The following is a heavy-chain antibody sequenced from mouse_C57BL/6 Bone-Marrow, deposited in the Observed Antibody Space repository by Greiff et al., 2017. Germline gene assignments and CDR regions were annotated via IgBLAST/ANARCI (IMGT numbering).Heavy chain of an antibody. D-gene: IGHD2-5*01. CDR1: GYTFTSYW. CDR2: IFPGSGST. Sequence: VPLQQPGAELVKPGASVKMSCKASGYTFTSYWITWVMQRPGQGLEWIGDIFPGSGSTNYNEKFKSKVTLTVDTSSSTAYMQLSSLTSEDSAVYYCARPYYSNYWYFDVGGTGTTVTGSS. CDR3: ARPYYSNYWYFDV. J-gene: IGHJ1*03. V-gene: IGHV1-55*01.